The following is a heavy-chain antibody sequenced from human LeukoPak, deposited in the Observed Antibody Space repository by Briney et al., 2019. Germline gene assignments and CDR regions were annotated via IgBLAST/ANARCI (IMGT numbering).Heavy chain of an antibody. CDR2: ISSSSSYI. CDR3: ASGDFWSGYYGKGYFDY. V-gene: IGHV3-21*01. CDR1: GFTFSSYS. Sequence: GGSLRLSCAASGFTFSSYSMNWVRQAPGKGLEWVSSISSSSSYIYYADSVKGRFTISRDNAKNSLYLQMNSLRAEDTAVYYCASGDFWSGYYGKGYFDYWGQGTLVTVSS. J-gene: IGHJ4*02. D-gene: IGHD3-3*01.